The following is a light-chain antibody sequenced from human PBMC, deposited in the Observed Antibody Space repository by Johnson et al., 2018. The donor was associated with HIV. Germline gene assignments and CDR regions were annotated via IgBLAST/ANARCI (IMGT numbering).Light chain of an antibody. V-gene: IGLV1-51*02. CDR2: EDY. J-gene: IGLJ1*01. CDR3: GTWDSSLSAHYI. CDR1: SSNIGNNY. Sequence: QSVLTQPPSVSAAPGQKVTISCSGSSSNIGNNYVSWYQQLPGTAPKLLIYEDYKRPSGIPDRFSGSRSGTSATLGITGLQTGDEADYYCGTWDSSLSAHYIFGTGTKVTVL.